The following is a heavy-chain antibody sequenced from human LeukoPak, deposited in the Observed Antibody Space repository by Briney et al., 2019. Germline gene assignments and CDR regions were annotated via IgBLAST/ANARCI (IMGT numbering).Heavy chain of an antibody. CDR3: AKEELGESSDYFDY. Sequence: GGSLRLSCAASGFTFSNYGMNWVRQAPGKGLEWVSAISGSGGSTYYADSVKGRFTISRDNYKNKLFLQMNSLRAEDTAVYYCAKEELGESSDYFDYWGQGTLVTVSS. J-gene: IGHJ4*02. V-gene: IGHV3-23*01. CDR1: GFTFSNYG. D-gene: IGHD1-26*01. CDR2: ISGSGGST.